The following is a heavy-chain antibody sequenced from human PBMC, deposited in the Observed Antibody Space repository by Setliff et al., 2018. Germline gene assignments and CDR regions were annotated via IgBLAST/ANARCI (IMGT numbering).Heavy chain of an antibody. J-gene: IGHJ6*03. CDR1: GFVFGTYG. V-gene: IGHV3-30*02. Sequence: GGCLRLSCAASGFVFGTYGMHWVRQAPGKGLDWVASVRFDGSYKVYADSVKGRFTISRDNSRNTLYLQMNSLRGEDTAVYFCARDPIGPFLSYMDDWGKGTTVTVSS. CDR3: ARDPIGPFLSYMDD. CDR2: VRFDGSYK. D-gene: IGHD3-16*01.